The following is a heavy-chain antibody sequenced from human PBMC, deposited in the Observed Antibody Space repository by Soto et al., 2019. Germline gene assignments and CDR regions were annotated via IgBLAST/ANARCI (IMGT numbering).Heavy chain of an antibody. CDR2: IWYDGSNK. CDR1: GFTFSSYG. J-gene: IGHJ3*02. Sequence: PGGSLRLSCAASGFTFSSYGMHWVRQAPGKGLEWVAVIWYDGSNKYYADSVKGRFTISRDNSKNTLYLQMDSLRAEDTAVYYCARGRRYCSGGSCWLGAFDIWGQGTMVTVSS. V-gene: IGHV3-33*01. CDR3: ARGRRYCSGGSCWLGAFDI. D-gene: IGHD2-15*01.